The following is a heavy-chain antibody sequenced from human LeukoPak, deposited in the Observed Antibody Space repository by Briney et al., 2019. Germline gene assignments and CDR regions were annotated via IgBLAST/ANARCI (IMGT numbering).Heavy chain of an antibody. D-gene: IGHD3-3*01. CDR2: ISYDGSNK. CDR1: GFTFSSYA. CDR3: ARDRITIFGVVSYDY. Sequence: PGGSLTLSCAASGFTFSSYAMHWVRQPPGKGLEWVAVISYDGSNKYYADSVKGRFTISRDNSKNTLYLQMNSLRAEDTAVYYCARDRITIFGVVSYDYWGQGTLVTVSS. V-gene: IGHV3-30-3*01. J-gene: IGHJ4*02.